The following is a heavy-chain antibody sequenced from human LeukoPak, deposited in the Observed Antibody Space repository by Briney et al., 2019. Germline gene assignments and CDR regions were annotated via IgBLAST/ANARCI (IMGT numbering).Heavy chain of an antibody. V-gene: IGHV4-59*01. CDR2: IYYSGST. CDR3: ARSSGSYLIDY. CDR1: GGSISSYY. Sequence: KTSEILSLTCTVSGGSISSYYWSWIRQPPGKGLEWIGYIYYSGSTNYNPSLKSRVTISVDTSKNQFSLKLSSVTAADTAVYYCARSSGSYLIDYWGQGTLVTVSS. D-gene: IGHD1-26*01. J-gene: IGHJ4*02.